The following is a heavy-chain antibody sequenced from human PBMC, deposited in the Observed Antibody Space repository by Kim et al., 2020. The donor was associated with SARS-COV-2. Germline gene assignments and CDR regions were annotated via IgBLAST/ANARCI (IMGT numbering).Heavy chain of an antibody. V-gene: IGHV4-34*01. Sequence: YNPSLKSRVTISVEPSKNQFSLKLSSVTAADTAVYYCARGPGIAVAGTDYWGQGTLVTVSS. J-gene: IGHJ4*02. CDR3: ARGPGIAVAGTDY. D-gene: IGHD6-19*01.